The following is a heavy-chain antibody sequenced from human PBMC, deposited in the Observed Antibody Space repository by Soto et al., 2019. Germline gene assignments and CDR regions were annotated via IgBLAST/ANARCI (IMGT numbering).Heavy chain of an antibody. D-gene: IGHD3-22*01. CDR1: GGTFSSYA. CDR2: IIPIFGTA. CDR3: ARVGIRITMIVAGGMDV. V-gene: IGHV1-69*01. Sequence: QVQLVQSGAEVKKPGSSVKVSCKASGGTFSSYAISWVRQAPGQGLEWMGGIIPIFGTANYAQKFQGRVTITADESTSTAYMELRSLRSEDTAVYYCARVGIRITMIVAGGMDVWGQGTTVTVSS. J-gene: IGHJ6*02.